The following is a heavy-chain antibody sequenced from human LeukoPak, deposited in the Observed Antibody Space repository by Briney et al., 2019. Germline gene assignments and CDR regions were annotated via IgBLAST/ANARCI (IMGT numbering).Heavy chain of an antibody. J-gene: IGHJ4*02. D-gene: IGHD3-22*01. CDR2: IYYSGST. Sequence: SETLSLTCTVSGGSISSSSYYWDWIRLPPGKGLEWIANIYYSGSTYYNPSLKSRVTISVDKSKNQFSLKLSSVTAADTAVYYCARAYYDSSGYYHGDYWGQGTLVTVSS. CDR3: ARAYYDSSGYYHGDY. V-gene: IGHV4-39*07. CDR1: GGSISSSSYY.